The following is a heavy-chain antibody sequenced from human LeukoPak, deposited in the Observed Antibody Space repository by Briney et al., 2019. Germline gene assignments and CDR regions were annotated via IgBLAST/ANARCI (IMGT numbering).Heavy chain of an antibody. CDR2: INQDGGRI. D-gene: IGHD3-22*01. J-gene: IGHJ5*02. CDR3: ATDFYDST. CDR1: GFTFNSHW. V-gene: IGHV3-7*03. Sequence: GGSLRLSCAASGFTFNSHWMNWVRQAPGKGLEWVGIINQDGGRIGYGDSVKGRFTISRDNAKNSLYLQMNSLRAEDTAVYYCATDFYDSTWGQGTLVTVSS.